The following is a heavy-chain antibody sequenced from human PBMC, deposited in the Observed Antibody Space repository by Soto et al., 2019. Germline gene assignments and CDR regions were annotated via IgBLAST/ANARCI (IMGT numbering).Heavy chain of an antibody. CDR1: GGSISSSSYY. V-gene: IGHV4-39*01. CDR3: ARIRESSSWPNWFDP. J-gene: IGHJ5*02. D-gene: IGHD6-13*01. Sequence: TSETLSLTCTVSGGSISSSSYYWGWIRQPPGKGLEWIGSIYYSGSTYYNPSLKSRVTISVDTSKNQFSLKLSSVTAADTAVYYCARIRESSSWPNWFDPWGQGTLVTVSS. CDR2: IYYSGST.